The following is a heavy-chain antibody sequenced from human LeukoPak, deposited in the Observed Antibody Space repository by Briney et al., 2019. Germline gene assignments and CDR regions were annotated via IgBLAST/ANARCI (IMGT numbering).Heavy chain of an antibody. J-gene: IGHJ4*02. CDR3: ARPKFNYGTRYFDY. CDR2: NYYSGIT. D-gene: IGHD1-14*01. CDR1: GGSISSSLYY. V-gene: IGHV4-39*01. Sequence: SETLSLTCAVSGGSISSSLYYWGWIRQPPGKGLEWIGSNYYSGITYYNPSLKSRITISVDTSNNQFSLKLSSVTGADTAVYYCARPKFNYGTRYFDYWGQGTLVTVSS.